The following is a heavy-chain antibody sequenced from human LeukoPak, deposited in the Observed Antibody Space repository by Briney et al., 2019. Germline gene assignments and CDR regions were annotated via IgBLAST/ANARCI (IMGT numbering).Heavy chain of an antibody. CDR1: GYTLTELS. D-gene: IGHD3-9*01. CDR2: FGPEDGET. J-gene: IGHJ4*02. V-gene: IGHV1-24*01. CDR3: ATSLGLRYFDWLSGGFDY. Sequence: GASVKVSCKVSGYTLTELSMHWVRQAPGKGLEWMGGFGPEDGETIYAQKFQGRVTMTEDTSTDTAYMELSSLRSEDTAVYYCATSLGLRYFDWLSGGFDYWGQGTLVTVSS.